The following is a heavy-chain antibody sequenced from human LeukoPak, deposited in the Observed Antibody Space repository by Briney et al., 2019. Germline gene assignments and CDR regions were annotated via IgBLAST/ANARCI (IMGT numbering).Heavy chain of an antibody. CDR3: ARRSAAGTPYYAYYMDD. CDR1: GYTFTSYD. D-gene: IGHD6-13*01. CDR2: MNPNSGNT. V-gene: IGHV1-8*01. Sequence: ASVKVSCKASGYTFTSYDINWVRQATGQGLEWMGWMNPNSGNTGYAQKFQGRVTMTRNTSISTAYMELSSLRSEDTAVYYCARRSAAGTPYYAYYMDDWGKGTTVTVSS. J-gene: IGHJ6*03.